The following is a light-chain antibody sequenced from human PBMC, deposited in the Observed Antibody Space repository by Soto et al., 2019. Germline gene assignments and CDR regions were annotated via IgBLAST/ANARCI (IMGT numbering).Light chain of an antibody. CDR2: DVS. J-gene: IGLJ1*01. CDR1: STDVGRYNY. V-gene: IGLV2-14*01. CDR3: TTYTNASIYV. Sequence: QSVLTQPASVSGSPGQSITISCTGTSTDVGRYNYVSWYQQHPGKAPKLMVYDVSNRPSWVSNRFSGSKSGITASLTISGRQADKGSHSGFTTYTNASIYVWGSGTK.